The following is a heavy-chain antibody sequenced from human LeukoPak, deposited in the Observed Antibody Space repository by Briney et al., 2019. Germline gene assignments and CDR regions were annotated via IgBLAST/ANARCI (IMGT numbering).Heavy chain of an antibody. J-gene: IGHJ4*02. V-gene: IGHV1-18*01. CDR1: GYTFTSYG. Sequence: ASVKVSCKASGYTFTSYGISWVRQAPGQGLEWMGWISAYNGNTNYAQKLQGRVTMTRDMSTSTVYMELSSLRSEDTAVYYCARDQRYPPGQEKPYDYWGQGTLVTVSS. CDR2: ISAYNGNT. D-gene: IGHD5-24*01. CDR3: ARDQRYPPGQEKPYDY.